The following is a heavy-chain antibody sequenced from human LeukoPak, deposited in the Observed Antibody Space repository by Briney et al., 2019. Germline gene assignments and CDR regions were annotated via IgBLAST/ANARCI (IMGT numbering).Heavy chain of an antibody. V-gene: IGHV1-2*02. CDR2: INPNSGGT. CDR1: GYTFTVYY. D-gene: IGHD3-16*01. CDR3: ARGGDSFLSLSPYYFDY. Sequence: ASVKVSCKASGYTFTVYYMHWVRQAPGQGLEWMGWINPNSGGTNYAQKFQGRVTMARDTSISTAYMELSRLRSDDTAVYYCARGGDSFLSLSPYYFDYWGQGTLVTVSS. J-gene: IGHJ4*02.